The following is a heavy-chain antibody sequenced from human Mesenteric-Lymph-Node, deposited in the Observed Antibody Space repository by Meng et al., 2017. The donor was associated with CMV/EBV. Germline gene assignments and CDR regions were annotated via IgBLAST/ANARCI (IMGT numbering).Heavy chain of an antibody. J-gene: IGHJ3*02. D-gene: IGHD6-19*01. Sequence: GGSLRLSCAASGFIFEDYAMHWVRQVPGGGLEWVSSITWNSNNKVYADSVKGRFIISRDNAENSLYLQINSLRAEDTALYYCAKDIRRKQWPVGEAFDIGGQGTMVTVSS. CDR2: ITWNSNNK. CDR1: GFIFEDYA. V-gene: IGHV3-9*01. CDR3: AKDIRRKQWPVGEAFDI.